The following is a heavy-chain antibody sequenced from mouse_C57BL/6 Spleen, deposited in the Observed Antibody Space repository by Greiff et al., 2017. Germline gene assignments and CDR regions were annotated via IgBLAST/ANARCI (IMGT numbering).Heavy chain of an antibody. CDR2: IYWVDDK. Sequence: QVTLKVSGPGILQSSQTLSLTCSFSGFSLSTSGMGVGWIRQPSGKGLEWLAHIYWVDDKRYNPSLKSRLTISKDTSRHQVFLKITSVDTADTATYYWARIYYDNPYYFDYWGQGTTLTVSS. D-gene: IGHD2-1*01. V-gene: IGHV8-12*01. CDR1: GFSLSTSGMG. CDR3: ARIYYDNPYYFDY. J-gene: IGHJ2*01.